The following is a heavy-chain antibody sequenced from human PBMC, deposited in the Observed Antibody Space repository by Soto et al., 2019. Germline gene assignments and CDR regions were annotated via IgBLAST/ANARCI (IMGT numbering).Heavy chain of an antibody. Sequence: SHTLSLTCAISGDSVSSNSAALNWIRQSPSRGLEWLGRTYYRSKWYNDYAVSVKSRITINPDTSKNQFSLQLNSVTPEDTAVYYCARDSWQLAGGSPFDYWGQGTLVTVSS. CDR1: GDSVSSNSAA. CDR2: TYYRSKWYN. D-gene: IGHD6-6*01. J-gene: IGHJ4*02. CDR3: ARDSWQLAGGSPFDY. V-gene: IGHV6-1*01.